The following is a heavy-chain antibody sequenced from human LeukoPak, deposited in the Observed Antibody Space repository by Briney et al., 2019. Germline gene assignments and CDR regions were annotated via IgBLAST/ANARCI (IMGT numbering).Heavy chain of an antibody. CDR1: GGSISSYY. CDR3: ARNQVLPFDVFNL. CDR2: IYTSGST. D-gene: IGHD1-14*01. V-gene: IGHV4-4*07. Sequence: PSETLSLTCTVSGGSISSYYWSWIRQPAGKGLEWIGRIYTSGSTNYNSSLKSRVTMSIDTSKNQFYLKLSSATAADTAVYYCARNQVLPFDVFNLWGQGTMVTVSS. J-gene: IGHJ3*01.